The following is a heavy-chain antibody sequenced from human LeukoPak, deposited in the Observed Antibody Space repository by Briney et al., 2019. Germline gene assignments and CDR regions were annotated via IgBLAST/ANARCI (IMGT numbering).Heavy chain of an antibody. J-gene: IGHJ6*02. CDR3: ARTPDYGGKSYYYGMDV. D-gene: IGHD4-23*01. V-gene: IGHV4-59*01. Sequence: SETLSLTCAVYGGSFSGYYWSWIRQPPGKGLEWIGYIYYSGSTNYNPSLKSRVTISVDTSKNQFSLKLSSVTAADTAVYYCARTPDYGGKSYYYGMDVWGQGTTVTVSS. CDR1: GGSFSGYY. CDR2: IYYSGST.